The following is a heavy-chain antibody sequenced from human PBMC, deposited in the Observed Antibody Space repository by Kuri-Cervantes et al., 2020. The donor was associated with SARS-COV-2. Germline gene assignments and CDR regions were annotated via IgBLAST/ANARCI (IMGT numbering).Heavy chain of an antibody. CDR3: ARDGYSGSYSDNWFDP. J-gene: IGHJ5*02. V-gene: IGHV4-39*07. CDR2: INHSGST. CDR1: GGSISSSSYY. Sequence: SETLSLTCTVSGGSISSSSYYWGWIRQPPGKGLEWIGEINHSGSTNYNPSLKSRVTISVDTSKNQFSLKLSSVTAADTAVYYCARDGYSGSYSDNWFDPWGQGTLVTVSS. D-gene: IGHD1-26*01.